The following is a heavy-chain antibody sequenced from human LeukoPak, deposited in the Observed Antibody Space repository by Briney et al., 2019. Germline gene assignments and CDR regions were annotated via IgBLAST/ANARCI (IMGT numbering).Heavy chain of an antibody. CDR1: GGSISSGDYY. CDR3: ARAGYGGNSVVGAFDI. V-gene: IGHV4-30-4*01. Sequence: SETLSLTCTVSGGSISSGDYYWSWIRQPPGKGLEWIGYIFYSGTTYYNPSLKSRLIISVDTSKNQFSLKLSSVTAADTAVYYCARAGYGGNSVVGAFDIWGQGTMATVPS. D-gene: IGHD4-23*01. J-gene: IGHJ3*02. CDR2: IFYSGTT.